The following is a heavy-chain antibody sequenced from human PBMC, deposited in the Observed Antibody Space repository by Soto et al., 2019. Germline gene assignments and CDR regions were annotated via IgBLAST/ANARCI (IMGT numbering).Heavy chain of an antibody. J-gene: IGHJ4*02. Sequence: QVQLQQWGAGLLKPSETLSLTCAVYGGSLSGYYWSWIRQPPGKGLEWIGEINHGGSTNYNPSLKSRVTISVDTSKNQFSLKLSSVTAADTAVYYCARGRADPRNWNFRHLTFFDYWGQGTLVTVSS. V-gene: IGHV4-34*01. CDR1: GGSLSGYY. D-gene: IGHD1-7*01. CDR2: INHGGST. CDR3: ARGRADPRNWNFRHLTFFDY.